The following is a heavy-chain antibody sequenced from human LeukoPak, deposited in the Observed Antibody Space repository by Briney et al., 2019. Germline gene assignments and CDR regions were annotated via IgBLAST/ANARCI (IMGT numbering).Heavy chain of an antibody. CDR3: ARKAGGEHHFDL. J-gene: IGHJ4*02. CDR1: GYTFTSYY. CDR2: INPSGGST. V-gene: IGHV1-46*01. D-gene: IGHD2-8*02. Sequence: ASVKVSCKASGYTFTSYYMHWVRQAPGQGLEWMGLINPSGGSTKYAQKFQGRVTMTRDTSTSTVYMELSSLRSEDTAVFYCARKAGGEHHFDLWGQGTLVTVSS.